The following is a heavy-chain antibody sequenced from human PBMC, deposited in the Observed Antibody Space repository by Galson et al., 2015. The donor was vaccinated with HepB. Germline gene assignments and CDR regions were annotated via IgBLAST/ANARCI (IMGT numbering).Heavy chain of an antibody. D-gene: IGHD3-3*01. Sequence: SLRLSCAASGFTFSSYGMHWVRQAPGKGLEWVAVIWYDGSNKYYADSVKGRFTISRDNSKNTLYLQMNSLRAEDTAVYYCARDQFVWGSPLLYPVGDAFDIWGQGTMVTVSS. J-gene: IGHJ3*02. CDR3: ARDQFVWGSPLLYPVGDAFDI. V-gene: IGHV3-33*01. CDR2: IWYDGSNK. CDR1: GFTFSSYG.